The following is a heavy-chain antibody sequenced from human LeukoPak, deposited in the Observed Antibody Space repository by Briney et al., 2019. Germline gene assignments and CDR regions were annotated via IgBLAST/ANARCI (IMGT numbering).Heavy chain of an antibody. Sequence: ASVKVSCKASGYTFTGYYMHWVRQAPGQGLEWMGWINPNSGGTNYAQKFQGRVTMTRDTSISTAYMELSRLRSDDTAVYYCARGYGDYAWFDPWDQGTLVTVSS. J-gene: IGHJ5*02. V-gene: IGHV1-2*02. CDR3: ARGYGDYAWFDP. D-gene: IGHD4-17*01. CDR1: GYTFTGYY. CDR2: INPNSGGT.